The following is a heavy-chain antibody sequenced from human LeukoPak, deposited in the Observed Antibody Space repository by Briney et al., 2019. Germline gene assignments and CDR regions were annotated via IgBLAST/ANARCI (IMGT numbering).Heavy chain of an antibody. Sequence: PGGSLRLSCAASGFTFSSFGMHWVRQAPGKGLEWLAFIRYDGSNKYYADSVKGRFTISRDNSKNTLYLQMNSLRAEDTAVYYCARSRIVGATTDFDYWGQGTLVTVSS. CDR1: GFTFSSFG. CDR2: IRYDGSNK. D-gene: IGHD1-26*01. CDR3: ARSRIVGATTDFDY. J-gene: IGHJ4*02. V-gene: IGHV3-30*02.